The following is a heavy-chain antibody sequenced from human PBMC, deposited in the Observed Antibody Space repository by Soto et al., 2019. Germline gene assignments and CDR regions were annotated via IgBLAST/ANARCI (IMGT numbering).Heavy chain of an antibody. CDR2: ISAYNGNT. Sequence: GASVKVSCKASGYTFTSYGISWVRQAPGQGLEWMGWISAYNGNTNYAQKLQGRVTMTTDTSTSTAYMELRSLRSDDTAVYYCARQEGYCSSTGCLPYFDYWGQGTLVTVSS. CDR1: GYTFTSYG. D-gene: IGHD2-2*01. J-gene: IGHJ4*02. CDR3: ARQEGYCSSTGCLPYFDY. V-gene: IGHV1-18*04.